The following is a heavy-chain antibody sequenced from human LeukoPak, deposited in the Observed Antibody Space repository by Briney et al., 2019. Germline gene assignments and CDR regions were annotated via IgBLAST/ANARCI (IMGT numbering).Heavy chain of an antibody. CDR3: ARGRY. CDR2: INHSGST. V-gene: IGHV4-61*01. CDR1: GGSVSSGSYY. D-gene: IGHD5-24*01. Sequence: SETLSLTCTVSGGSVSSGSYYWSWIRQSPGKGLEWIGEINHSGSTNYNPSLKSRVTISVDTSKNQFSLKLSSVTAADTAVYYCARGRYWGQGTLVTVSS. J-gene: IGHJ4*02.